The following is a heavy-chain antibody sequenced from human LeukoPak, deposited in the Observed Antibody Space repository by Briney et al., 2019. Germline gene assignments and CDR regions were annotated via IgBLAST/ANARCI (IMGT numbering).Heavy chain of an antibody. CDR1: GGTFSSYA. CDR2: IIPIFGTA. CDR3: ATGVRSQAAMAPIDY. D-gene: IGHD3-10*01. Sequence: SVKVSCKASGGTFSSYAISWVRQAPGQGLEWMGGIIPIFGTANYAQKFQGRVTITADESTSTAYMELSSLRSEDTAVYYCATGVRSQAAMAPIDYWGQGTLVTVSS. J-gene: IGHJ4*02. V-gene: IGHV1-69*13.